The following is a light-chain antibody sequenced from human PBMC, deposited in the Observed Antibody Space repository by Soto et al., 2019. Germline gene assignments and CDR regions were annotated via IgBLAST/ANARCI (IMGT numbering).Light chain of an antibody. CDR3: QQFSSYPLT. CDR2: DAS. CDR1: QTVRNNY. V-gene: IGKV3-20*01. Sequence: EFLLTQHPGTLSLSPGERATLSCRASQTVRNNYLAWYQQKPGQAPRLLIYDASSRATGIPDRFSGGGSGTDFTLTISRLEPEDFAVYYCQQFSSYPLTFGGGTKVDIK. J-gene: IGKJ4*01.